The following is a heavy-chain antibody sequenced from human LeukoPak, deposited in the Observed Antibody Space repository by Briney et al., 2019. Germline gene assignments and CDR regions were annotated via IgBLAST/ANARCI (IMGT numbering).Heavy chain of an antibody. D-gene: IGHD3-9*01. V-gene: IGHV4-59*01. CDR2: IYYSGST. CDR1: GGSISSYY. CDR3: ASQGYYDILTGYYTAFDI. J-gene: IGHJ3*02. Sequence: SETLSLTCTVSGGSISSYYWSWIRQPPGKGLEWIGYIYYSGSTNYNPSLKSRVTISVDTSKNQFSLKLSSVTAADTAVYYCASQGYYDILTGYYTAFDIWGQGTMVTVSS.